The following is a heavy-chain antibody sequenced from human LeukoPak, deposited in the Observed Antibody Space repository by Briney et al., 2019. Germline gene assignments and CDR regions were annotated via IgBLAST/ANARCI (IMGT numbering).Heavy chain of an antibody. V-gene: IGHV4-34*01. CDR2: IYYSGST. D-gene: IGHD5-18*01. J-gene: IGHJ3*02. Sequence: KPSETLSLTCAVYGGSFSGYYWGWIRQPPGKGLEWIGSIYYSGSTYYNPSLKSRVTISVDTSKNQFSLKLSSVTAADTAVYYCASGYSYADAFDIWGQGTMVTVSS. CDR1: GGSFSGYY. CDR3: ASGYSYADAFDI.